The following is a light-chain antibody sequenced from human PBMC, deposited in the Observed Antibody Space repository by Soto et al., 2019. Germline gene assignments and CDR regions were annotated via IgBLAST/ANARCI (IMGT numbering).Light chain of an antibody. J-gene: IGKJ2*01. CDR2: KAS. CDR3: QQYNTT. V-gene: IGKV1-5*03. Sequence: DIQMTQSPSTLSASVGDRVTITCRASQTISNSLAWYQQKPGKATKLLIYKASSLQSGVPSRFSGSGSGTEFTLTISSLQPDDFATYYCQQYNTTFGQGTKVDIK. CDR1: QTISNS.